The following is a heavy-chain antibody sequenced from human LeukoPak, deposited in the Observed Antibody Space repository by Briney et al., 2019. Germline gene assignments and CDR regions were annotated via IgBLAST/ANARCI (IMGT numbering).Heavy chain of an antibody. CDR2: IKEDGSEL. Sequence: GALRLSCAASAFTFSNYWMSWVRQAPGKGLEWVANIKEDGSELNYVASVKGRFTISRDNAKNSLYLQMNSLRVDDTTVYYCARDRGYSTFDYWGQGTLVTVSS. CDR1: AFTFSNYW. V-gene: IGHV3-7*01. D-gene: IGHD4-23*01. J-gene: IGHJ4*02. CDR3: ARDRGYSTFDY.